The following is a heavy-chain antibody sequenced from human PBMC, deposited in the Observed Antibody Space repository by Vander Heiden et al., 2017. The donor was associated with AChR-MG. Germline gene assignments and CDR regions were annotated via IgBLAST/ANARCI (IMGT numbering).Heavy chain of an antibody. CDR1: GYTFSSYD. Sequence: QVQLVQSGAEVKNPGASVKVSCKASGYTFSSYDINWVRQAPGQGLEWVGWINPKNGNTGYAQKFQGRVTVTRSTSMSAAYMEVSSLRFEDTAVYYWARGDGILTDAFDIWGQGTMVTVFS. V-gene: IGHV1-8*01. CDR3: ARGDGILTDAFDI. CDR2: INPKNGNT. J-gene: IGHJ3*02. D-gene: IGHD3-9*01.